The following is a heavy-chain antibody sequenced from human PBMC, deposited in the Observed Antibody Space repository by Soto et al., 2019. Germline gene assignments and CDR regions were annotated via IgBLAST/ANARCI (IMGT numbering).Heavy chain of an antibody. Sequence: GESLKISCQGSGYRFTSYWIGWVRQLPGKGLEWMVIIYPGDSDTRYSPSFQGQVTISADKSISTAYLQWSSLKASDTAMYYCARVRAPLVGATLYYYGMDVWGQGTTVTVSS. D-gene: IGHD1-26*01. CDR1: GYRFTSYW. J-gene: IGHJ6*02. CDR3: ARVRAPLVGATLYYYGMDV. CDR2: IYPGDSDT. V-gene: IGHV5-51*01.